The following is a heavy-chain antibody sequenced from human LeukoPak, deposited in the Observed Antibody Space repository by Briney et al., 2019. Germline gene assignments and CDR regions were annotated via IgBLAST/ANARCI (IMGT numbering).Heavy chain of an antibody. J-gene: IGHJ4*02. CDR1: GFTFSDYY. CDR2: ISSSGSTI. V-gene: IGHV3-11*04. CDR3: ARDSSMLRGPLVIYYFDF. Sequence: GGSLRLSCEASGFTFSDYYMSWIRQAPGKGLEWVSYISSSGSTIYYADSVKGRFTISRDNAKNSLYLQMNSLRAEDTAVYYCARDSSMLRGPLVIYYFDFWGQGTLVTVSS. D-gene: IGHD3-10*01.